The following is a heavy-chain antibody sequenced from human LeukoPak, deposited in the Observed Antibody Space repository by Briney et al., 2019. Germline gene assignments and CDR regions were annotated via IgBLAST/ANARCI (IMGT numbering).Heavy chain of an antibody. CDR2: ISSSSSYI. D-gene: IGHD6-19*01. V-gene: IGHV3-21*01. Sequence: GGSLRLSCAASGFTFSSYSMNWVRQAPGKGLEWVSSISSSSSYIYYADSVKGRFTISRDNAKNSLYLQMNSLRAEDTAVYYCARDWHHSSGCLDYWGQGTLVTVPS. CDR1: GFTFSSYS. J-gene: IGHJ4*02. CDR3: ARDWHHSSGCLDY.